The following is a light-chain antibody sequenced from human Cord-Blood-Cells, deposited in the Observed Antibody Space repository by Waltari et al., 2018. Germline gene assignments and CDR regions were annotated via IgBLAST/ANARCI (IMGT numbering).Light chain of an antibody. CDR3: QQYYSTPRGFT. CDR1: RGVLYSSNNKNY. Sequence: DIVMTQSPDSLAVSLGERATLNCRSSRGVLYSSNNKNYLAWYQQKPGQPPKLLIYWASTRESGVPDRFSGSGSGTDFTLTISSLQAEDVAVYYCQQYYSTPRGFTFGPGTKVDIK. CDR2: WAS. J-gene: IGKJ3*01. V-gene: IGKV4-1*01.